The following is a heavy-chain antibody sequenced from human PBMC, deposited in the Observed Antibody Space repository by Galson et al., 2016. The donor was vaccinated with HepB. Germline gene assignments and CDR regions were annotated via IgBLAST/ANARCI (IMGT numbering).Heavy chain of an antibody. Sequence: SLRLSCAVSGPGFKAYGMSWVRQAPGKGLHWVSDIHGEGQTTHHADSVKGRFTMSRDNSKDTVYLEMIDLRVEDTAIYYCAIGATGATWRNWGQGTLVTVSS. D-gene: IGHD1-1*01. CDR2: IHGEGQTT. J-gene: IGHJ4*02. CDR1: GPGFKAYG. V-gene: IGHV3-23*01. CDR3: AIGATGATWRN.